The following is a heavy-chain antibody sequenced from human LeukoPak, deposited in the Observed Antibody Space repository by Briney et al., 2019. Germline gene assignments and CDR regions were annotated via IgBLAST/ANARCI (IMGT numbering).Heavy chain of an antibody. J-gene: IGHJ5*02. Sequence: GGSLRLSCVASGFSFNDAWMNWVRQAPGKGLEWVSAISGSGGSTYYADSVKGRFTISRDNSKNTLYLQMNSLRAEDTAVYYCAKDPYSSSWGSYWFDPWGQGTLVTVSS. CDR3: AKDPYSSSWGSYWFDP. D-gene: IGHD6-13*01. CDR2: ISGSGGST. V-gene: IGHV3-23*01. CDR1: GFSFNDAW.